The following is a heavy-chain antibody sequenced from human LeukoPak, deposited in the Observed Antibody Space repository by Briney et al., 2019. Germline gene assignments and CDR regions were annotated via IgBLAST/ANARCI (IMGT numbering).Heavy chain of an antibody. V-gene: IGHV3-33*08. Sequence: GGSLRLSCAASGFTFSGYGMHWVRQAPGKGLEWVAVIWYDGSNKYYADSVKGRFTISRDNSKNTLYLQMNSLRAEDTAVYYCARDGTYYYDSSGYSTYYYYGMDVWGQGTTVTVSS. J-gene: IGHJ6*02. D-gene: IGHD3-22*01. CDR3: ARDGTYYYDSSGYSTYYYYGMDV. CDR1: GFTFSGYG. CDR2: IWYDGSNK.